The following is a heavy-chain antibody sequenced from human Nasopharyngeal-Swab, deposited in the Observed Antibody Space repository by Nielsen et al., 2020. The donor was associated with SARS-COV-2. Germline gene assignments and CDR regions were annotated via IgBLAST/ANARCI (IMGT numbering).Heavy chain of an antibody. CDR2: IYWDDDK. Sequence: SGPTLVTPTQTLTLTCTFSGFSLSTSGVGVGWTRPPPGKALEWLALIYWDDDKRYSPSLKSRLTITKDTSKNQVVLTMTNMDPVDTATYYCAHSALGYSSGWELDYWGQGTLVTVSS. D-gene: IGHD6-19*01. CDR3: AHSALGYSSGWELDY. V-gene: IGHV2-5*02. CDR1: GFSLSTSGVG. J-gene: IGHJ4*02.